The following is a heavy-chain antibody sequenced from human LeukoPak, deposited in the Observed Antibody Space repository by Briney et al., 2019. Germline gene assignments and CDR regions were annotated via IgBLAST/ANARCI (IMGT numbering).Heavy chain of an antibody. V-gene: IGHV1-69*05. J-gene: IGHJ3*02. D-gene: IGHD3-22*01. CDR2: IIPIFGTA. CDR1: GYTFTSYG. Sequence: GASVKVSCKASGYTFTSYGISWVRQAPGQGLEWMGGIIPIFGTANYAQKFQGRVTITTDESTSTAYMELSSLRSEDTAVYYCARSLAPMIVVAQEAFDIWGQGTMVTVSS. CDR3: ARSLAPMIVVAQEAFDI.